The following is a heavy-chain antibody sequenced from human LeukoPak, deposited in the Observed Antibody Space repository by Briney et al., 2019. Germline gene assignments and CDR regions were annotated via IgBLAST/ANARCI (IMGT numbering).Heavy chain of an antibody. D-gene: IGHD6-13*01. V-gene: IGHV4-39*07. Sequence: SETLSLTCTVSGGSIISSSYYWGWIRQPPGKGLEWIGSIYYTGSTYYNPSLRSRVTMSVDTSRNQFSLKLSSVTAADTAVFYCARDRLSSWYCRLVPASFDYWGQGTLVTVSS. J-gene: IGHJ4*02. CDR1: GGSIISSSYY. CDR3: ARDRLSSWYCRLVPASFDY. CDR2: IYYTGST.